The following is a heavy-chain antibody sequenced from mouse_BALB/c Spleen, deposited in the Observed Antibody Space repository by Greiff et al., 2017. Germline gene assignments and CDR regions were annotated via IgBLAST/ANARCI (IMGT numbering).Heavy chain of an antibody. J-gene: IGHJ4*01. CDR1: GYSFTSYW. CDR3: ARGDIGRSYAMDY. V-gene: IGHV1S127*01. D-gene: IGHD4-1*01. Sequence: QVQLQQSGPQLVRPGASVKISCKASGYSFTSYWMHWVKQRPGQGLEWIGMIDPSDSETRLNQKFKDKATLTVDKSSSTAYMQLSSPTSEDSAVYYCARGDIGRSYAMDYWGQGTSVTVSS. CDR2: IDPSDSET.